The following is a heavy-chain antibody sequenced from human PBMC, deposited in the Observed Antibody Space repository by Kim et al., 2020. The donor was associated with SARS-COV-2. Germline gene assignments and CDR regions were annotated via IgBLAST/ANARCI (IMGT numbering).Heavy chain of an antibody. J-gene: IGHJ6*03. CDR3: ARDHVTICGGINFYYSMYV. CDR2: INTNTGNP. Sequence: ASVKVSCKASGYTFTNYAMNWVRQAPGQGLEWMGWINTNTGNPTYAQGFTGRFVVSVDTSVSTAYLQISSLKAEDTAVYYCARDHVTICGGINFYYSMYVWGNRTTVSVSS. CDR1: GYTFTNYA. D-gene: IGHD3-3*01. V-gene: IGHV7-4-1*02.